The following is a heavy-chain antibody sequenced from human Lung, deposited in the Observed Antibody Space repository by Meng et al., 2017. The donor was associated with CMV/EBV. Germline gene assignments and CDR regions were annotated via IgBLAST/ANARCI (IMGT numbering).Heavy chain of an antibody. Sequence: SETLSLXXTVSGVSISNFYWGWIRQPPGGGLEWLGNVYSSGSTNYNPSLKSRVTMSVDTSRSQFSLNLTSVTAADTATYFCARGRGDDLWSGFYYYFDNWGQGALVXVSS. CDR2: VYSSGST. J-gene: IGHJ4*02. CDR3: ARGRGDDLWSGFYYYFDN. D-gene: IGHD3-3*01. V-gene: IGHV4-59*01. CDR1: GVSISNFY.